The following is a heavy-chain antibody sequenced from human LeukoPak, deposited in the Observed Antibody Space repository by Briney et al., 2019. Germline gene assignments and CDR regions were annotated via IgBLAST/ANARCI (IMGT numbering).Heavy chain of an antibody. J-gene: IGHJ5*02. D-gene: IGHD6-13*01. CDR3: ARGYSSSWYLNWFDP. Sequence: SETLSLACAVSRGSISSNTWWSWVRQPPGKGLEWIGEIYRSGSTHYNPSLKSRVTISVDKTKNQFSLKLTSVTAADTAVYYCARGYSSSWYLNWFDPWGQGTLVTVSS. CDR2: IYRSGST. CDR1: RGSISSNTW. V-gene: IGHV4-4*02.